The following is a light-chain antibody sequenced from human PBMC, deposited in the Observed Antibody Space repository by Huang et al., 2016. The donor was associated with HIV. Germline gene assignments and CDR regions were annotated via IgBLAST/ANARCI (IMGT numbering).Light chain of an antibody. Sequence: EIVLTQSPDTLSLSPGERATLSCRASQSVSSSYLAWYQQKPGQAPRLLIYGASSRATGIPDRCSGSGSGTDFTLSISRLEPEDFAVYYCQQYGSSFTFGPGTKVDIK. CDR1: QSVSSSY. V-gene: IGKV3-20*01. CDR2: GAS. J-gene: IGKJ3*01. CDR3: QQYGSSFT.